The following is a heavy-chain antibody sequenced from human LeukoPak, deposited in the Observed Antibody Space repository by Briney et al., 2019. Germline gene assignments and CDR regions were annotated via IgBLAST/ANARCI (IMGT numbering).Heavy chain of an antibody. CDR2: INWNGGST. J-gene: IGHJ4*02. CDR1: GFTFDDYG. D-gene: IGHD3-22*01. Sequence: GGSLRLSCAASGFTFDDYGMSWVRQAPGKGLEWVSGINWNGGSTGYADSVKGRFTISRDNAKNSLYLQMNSLRAKDTALYYCATLFKDSSGYYYRDYWGQGTLVTVSS. V-gene: IGHV3-20*04. CDR3: ATLFKDSSGYYYRDY.